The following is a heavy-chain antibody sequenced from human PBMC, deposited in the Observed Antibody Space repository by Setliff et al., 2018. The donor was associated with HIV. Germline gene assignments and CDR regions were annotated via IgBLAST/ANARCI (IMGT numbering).Heavy chain of an antibody. J-gene: IGHJ4*02. CDR3: ARSPYGDYGLDY. CDR1: GFTFSSYA. V-gene: IGHV3-74*01. D-gene: IGHD4-17*01. Sequence: GGSLRLSCAASGFTFSSYAMSWVRQAPGKGLVWVSRINSDGSSTTYADSVKGRFTISRDNAKNSLYLQMNTLRAEDTAVYFCARSPYGDYGLDYWGQGTLVTVSS. CDR2: INSDGSST.